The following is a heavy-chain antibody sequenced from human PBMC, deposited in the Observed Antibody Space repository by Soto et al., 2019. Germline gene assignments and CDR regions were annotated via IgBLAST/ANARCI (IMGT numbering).Heavy chain of an antibody. CDR3: ARDQGVAAAGITWFDL. CDR2: IHSSGST. J-gene: IGHJ5*02. D-gene: IGHD6-13*01. Sequence: XESLSLTCTVSGSSINSYDWTWIRQPAGKGLEWIGHIHSSGSTNYNPSLKSRVTMSVDTSKNQFSLRLMSLTAADTAVYCCARDQGVAAAGITWFDLWGQGSLVTVSS. CDR1: GSSINSYD. V-gene: IGHV4-4*07.